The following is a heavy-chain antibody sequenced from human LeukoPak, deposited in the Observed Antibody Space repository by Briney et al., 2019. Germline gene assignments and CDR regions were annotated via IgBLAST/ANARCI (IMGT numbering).Heavy chain of an antibody. V-gene: IGHV3-13*01. CDR3: ARAVKLATFDY. D-gene: IGHD6-13*01. CDR2: IGTAGDT. CDR1: GFTFSSYD. Sequence: GGSLRLSCAASGFTFSSYDMHWVRQATGKGLEWVSAIGTAGDTYYPGSVKGRFTISRENAKNSLYLQMNSLRAGDTAVYYCARAVKLATFDYWGQGTLVTVSS. J-gene: IGHJ4*02.